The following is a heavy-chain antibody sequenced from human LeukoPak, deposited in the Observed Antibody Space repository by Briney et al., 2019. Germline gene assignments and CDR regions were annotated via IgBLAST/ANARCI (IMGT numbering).Heavy chain of an antibody. D-gene: IGHD4-17*01. V-gene: IGHV3-7*01. Sequence: GGSLRLSCAASGFTFSSYWMSWVRHAPGKGLEWVANIKQDGSAKFYVDSVKGRFTISRDNAKNSLYLQMNSLRAEDTAVYYCTRGSYGDYEYWGQGTLVTVSS. J-gene: IGHJ4*02. CDR3: TRGSYGDYEY. CDR2: IKQDGSAK. CDR1: GFTFSSYW.